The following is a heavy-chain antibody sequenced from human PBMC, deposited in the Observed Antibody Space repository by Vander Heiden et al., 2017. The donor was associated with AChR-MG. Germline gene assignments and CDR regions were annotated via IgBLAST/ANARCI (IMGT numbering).Heavy chain of an antibody. Sequence: QVQLVESGGGVVQPGRSLRPTCAASGSTFSRYGRRWVRQAPGKGLEWLAVISHDGSNKYYADSVKGRFTISRDNSKNTLYLQMNSLRAEDTAVYYCAKSPVATAQISDYWGQGTLVTVSS. V-gene: IGHV3-30*18. D-gene: IGHD5-12*01. CDR2: ISHDGSNK. J-gene: IGHJ4*02. CDR1: GSTFSRYG. CDR3: AKSPVATAQISDY.